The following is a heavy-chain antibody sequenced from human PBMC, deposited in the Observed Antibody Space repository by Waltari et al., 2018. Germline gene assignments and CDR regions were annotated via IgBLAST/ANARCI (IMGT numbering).Heavy chain of an antibody. CDR3: AIVPGCSGGSCYSGGRAFDI. D-gene: IGHD2-15*01. CDR1: GGSISSSSYY. V-gene: IGHV4-39*01. Sequence: QLQLQESGPGLVKPSETLSLTCTVSGGSISSSSYYWGWIRQPPGKGLEWIGSIYYSGSTYYNPSLKSRVTISVDTSKNQFSLKLSSVTAADTAVYYCAIVPGCSGGSCYSGGRAFDIWGQGTMVTVSS. CDR2: IYYSGST. J-gene: IGHJ3*02.